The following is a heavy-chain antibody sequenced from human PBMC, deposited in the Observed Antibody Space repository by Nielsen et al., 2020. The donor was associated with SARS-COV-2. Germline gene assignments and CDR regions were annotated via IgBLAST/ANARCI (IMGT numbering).Heavy chain of an antibody. J-gene: IGHJ4*02. D-gene: IGHD6-19*01. CDR1: GFTFDDYA. V-gene: IGHV3-9*01. CDR2: ISWNSGSI. Sequence: GGSLRLSCAASGFTFDDYAMHWVRQAPGKGLEWVSGISWNSGSIGYADSVKGRFTISRDNAKNSLYLQMNSLRAEDTALYYCAKDIIPAVACPFDYWGQETLVTVSS. CDR3: AKDIIPAVACPFDY.